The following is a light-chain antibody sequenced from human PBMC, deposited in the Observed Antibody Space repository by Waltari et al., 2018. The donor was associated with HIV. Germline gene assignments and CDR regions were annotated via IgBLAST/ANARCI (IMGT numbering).Light chain of an antibody. CDR3: SSFANRDGFYVL. V-gene: IGLV2-8*01. Sequence: QSALTQPHSASGPRGQPVTLSSTSTNSDTGTYYFLSRYQPHPGKAPKPVISEVTKRPSGVSDRFSGSKSGNTAFLTVSGLQAEDEADYYCSSFANRDGFYVLFGGGTRLTVL. J-gene: IGLJ2*01. CDR2: EVT. CDR1: NSDTGTYYF.